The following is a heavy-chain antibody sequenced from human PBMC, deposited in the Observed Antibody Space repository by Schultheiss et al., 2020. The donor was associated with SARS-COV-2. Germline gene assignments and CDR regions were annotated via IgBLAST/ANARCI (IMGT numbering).Heavy chain of an antibody. J-gene: IGHJ6*03. CDR1: GYSISSGYY. D-gene: IGHD1-26*01. CDR2: IYTSGST. V-gene: IGHV4-38-2*02. Sequence: SETLSLTCAVSGYSISSGYYWGWIRQPPGKGLEWIGRIYTSGSTNYNPSLKSRVTMSVDTSKNQFSLKLSSVTAADTAVYYCARERGSYADYYYYYMDVWGKGTTVTVSS. CDR3: ARERGSYADYYYYYMDV.